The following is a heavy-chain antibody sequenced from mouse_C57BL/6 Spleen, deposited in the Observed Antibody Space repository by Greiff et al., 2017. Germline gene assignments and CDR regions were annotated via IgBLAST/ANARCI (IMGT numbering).Heavy chain of an antibody. CDR3: APITTVPYYYAMDY. V-gene: IGHV1-81*01. J-gene: IGHJ4*01. D-gene: IGHD1-1*01. Sequence: VQLQQSGAELARPGASVKLSCTASGYTFTSYGISWVKQRTGQGLEWIGEIYPRSGNTYYNEKFKGKATLTADKSSSTAYMELRSLTSEDSAVYFCAPITTVPYYYAMDYWGQGTSVTVSS. CDR1: GYTFTSYG. CDR2: IYPRSGNT.